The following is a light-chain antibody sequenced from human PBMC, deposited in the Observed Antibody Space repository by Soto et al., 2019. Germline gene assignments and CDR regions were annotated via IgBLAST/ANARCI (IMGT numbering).Light chain of an antibody. Sequence: IPLPHSPSTLSASVGDRVTITCRASQTISSWLAWYQQKPGTASKLLIYHASTLESGVPSRFSGSGSGTEFTLTISSLQPDDFATYYCQQDNSYSFGQGTNVDI. V-gene: IGKV1-5*01. CDR1: QTISSW. CDR2: HAS. J-gene: IGKJ1*01. CDR3: QQDNSYS.